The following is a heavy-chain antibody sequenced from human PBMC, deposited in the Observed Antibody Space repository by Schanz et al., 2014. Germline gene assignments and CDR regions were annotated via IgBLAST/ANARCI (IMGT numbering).Heavy chain of an antibody. Sequence: EVQLAESGGGLVQPGGSLRLSCAASGFTFSGFWMTWVRQAPGKGLEWVANIKEDGSVKDYVDSVKGRFTISRDNAKNSLYLQMTSLRAEDTAVYYCVRVSFADPRLYRGMDRDIDDWGQGTLVTVSS. CDR1: GFTFSGFW. D-gene: IGHD5-18*01. V-gene: IGHV3-7*01. CDR2: IKEDGSVK. CDR3: VRVSFADPRLYRGMDRDIDD. J-gene: IGHJ4*02.